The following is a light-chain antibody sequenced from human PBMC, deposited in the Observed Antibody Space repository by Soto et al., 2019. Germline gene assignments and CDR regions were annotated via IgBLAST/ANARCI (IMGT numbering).Light chain of an antibody. CDR1: QGISNY. Sequence: DIQMTQSPSSLSASVGDTVTITCRASQGISNYLAWYQQKPGQVPNLLIYAASTLQSGVPSRFSGRGSGTDFTLTISRLRPEDVATYYCQKYNNAPRTFGQGTKVEIK. V-gene: IGKV1-27*01. CDR3: QKYNNAPRT. CDR2: AAS. J-gene: IGKJ1*01.